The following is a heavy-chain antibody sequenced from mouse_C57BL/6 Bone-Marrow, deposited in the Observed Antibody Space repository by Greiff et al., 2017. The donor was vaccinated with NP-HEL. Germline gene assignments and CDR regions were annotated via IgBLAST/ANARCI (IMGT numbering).Heavy chain of an antibody. CDR2: INPNNGGT. V-gene: IGHV1-26*01. CDR3: ARSHYYGSSYPYFDY. Sequence: EVQLQQSGPELVKPGASVKISCKASGYTFTDYYMNWVKQSHGKSLEWIGDINPNNGGTSYNQKFKGKATLTVDKSSSTAYMELRSLTSEDSAVYYCARSHYYGSSYPYFDYWGQGTTLTVSS. J-gene: IGHJ2*01. CDR1: GYTFTDYY. D-gene: IGHD1-1*01.